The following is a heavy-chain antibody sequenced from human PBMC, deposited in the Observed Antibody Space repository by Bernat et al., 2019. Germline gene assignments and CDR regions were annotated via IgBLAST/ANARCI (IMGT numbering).Heavy chain of an antibody. CDR2: FYLSEST. D-gene: IGHD4-11*01. Sequence: QVQLQESGPGLVKPSETLSLSCVVSGFSITSGYSWGWVRQPPGKGLEWIASFYLSESTYYNAALKSRVTISVDKSKNLFSLKNDSVTAADTAIYDCARMKPLGGTVDYFQYWGQGTLVTVSS. CDR3: ARMKPLGGTVDYFQY. V-gene: IGHV4-38-2*01. CDR1: GFSITSGYS. J-gene: IGHJ4*02.